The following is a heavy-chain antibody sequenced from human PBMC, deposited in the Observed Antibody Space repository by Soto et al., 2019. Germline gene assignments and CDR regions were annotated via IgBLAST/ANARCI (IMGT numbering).Heavy chain of an antibody. Sequence: SETLSLTCAVSGGSISSGGYSWSWIRQPPGKGLEWIGYIYHSGSTYYNPSLKSRVTISVDRSKNQFSLKLSSVTAADTAVYYCARTPDIWGKGKMVTVPS. V-gene: IGHV4-30-2*01. CDR1: GGSISSGGYS. CDR3: ARTPDI. CDR2: IYHSGST. J-gene: IGHJ3*02.